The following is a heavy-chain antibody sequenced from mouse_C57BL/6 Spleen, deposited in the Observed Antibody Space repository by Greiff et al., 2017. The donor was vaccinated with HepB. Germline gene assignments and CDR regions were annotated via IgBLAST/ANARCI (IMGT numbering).Heavy chain of an antibody. J-gene: IGHJ3*01. CDR3: AREDSSGLAWFAY. V-gene: IGHV1-26*01. CDR1: GYTFTDYY. CDR2: INPNNGGT. Sequence: EVQLQQSGPELVKPGASVKISCKASGYTFTDYYMNWVKQSHGKSLEWIGDINPNNGGTSYNQKFKGKATLTVDKSSSTAYMELRSLTSEDSAVYYCAREDSSGLAWFAYWGQGTLVTVSA. D-gene: IGHD3-2*02.